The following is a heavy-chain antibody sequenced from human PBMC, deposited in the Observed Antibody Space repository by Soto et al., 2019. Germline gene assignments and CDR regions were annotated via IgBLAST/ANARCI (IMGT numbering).Heavy chain of an antibody. CDR2: IWYDGSNK. D-gene: IGHD3-10*01. Sequence: VGSLRLSCAASGFTFSSYGMHWVRQAPGKGLEWVAVIWYDGSNKYYADSVKGRFTISRDNSKNTLYLQMNSLRAEDTAVYYCARAPGRRPNYYYYGMDVWGQGTTVTVSS. V-gene: IGHV3-33*01. J-gene: IGHJ6*02. CDR3: ARAPGRRPNYYYYGMDV. CDR1: GFTFSSYG.